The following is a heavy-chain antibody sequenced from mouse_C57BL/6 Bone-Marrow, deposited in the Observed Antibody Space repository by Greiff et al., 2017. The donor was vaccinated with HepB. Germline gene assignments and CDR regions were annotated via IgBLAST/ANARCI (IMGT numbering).Heavy chain of an antibody. V-gene: IGHV5-6*01. CDR3: ARGYDRLAWFAY. Sequence: EVQLVESGGDLVKPGGSLKLSCAASGFTFSSYGMSWVRQTPDKRLEWVATISSGGSYTYYPDSVKGRFTISRDNAKNTLYLQMSSLKSEDTAMYYCARGYDRLAWFAYWGQGTLVTVSA. CDR1: GFTFSSYG. CDR2: ISSGGSYT. D-gene: IGHD2-3*01. J-gene: IGHJ3*01.